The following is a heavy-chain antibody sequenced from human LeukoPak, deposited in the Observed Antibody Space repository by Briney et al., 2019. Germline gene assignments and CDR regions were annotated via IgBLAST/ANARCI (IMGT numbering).Heavy chain of an antibody. J-gene: IGHJ4*02. V-gene: IGHV3-53*01. Sequence: GGSLRLSCAASGLTVSSNYMNWVRQAPGKGLEGVSVIYSGGSTYYADSVKGRFTISRDNSKNTLYLQMNSLRAEDTAKYYCARDMGLIRGVFDFWGQGSLVTVSS. CDR3: ARDMGLIRGVFDF. CDR1: GLTVSSNY. D-gene: IGHD3-10*01. CDR2: IYSGGST.